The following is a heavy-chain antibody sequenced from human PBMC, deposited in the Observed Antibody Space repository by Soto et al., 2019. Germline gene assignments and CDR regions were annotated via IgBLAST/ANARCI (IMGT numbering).Heavy chain of an antibody. CDR2: IYHSGST. Sequence: SETLSLTCAVSGGSIYSSNWWSWVRQPPGKGLEWIGEIYHSGSTNYNPSLKSRVTISVDKSKNQFSLKLSSVTAADTAVYYCARFNTGSYYEAFDIWGQGTMVTVS. CDR3: ARFNTGSYYEAFDI. J-gene: IGHJ3*02. D-gene: IGHD1-26*01. V-gene: IGHV4-4*02. CDR1: GGSIYSSNW.